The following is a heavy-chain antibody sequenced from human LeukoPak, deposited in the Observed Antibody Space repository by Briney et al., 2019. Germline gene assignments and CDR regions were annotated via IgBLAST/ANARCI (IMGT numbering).Heavy chain of an antibody. V-gene: IGHV3-23*01. D-gene: IGHD1-1*01. CDR1: GYTFTSYG. CDR3: ARVGLSGTTFIDY. J-gene: IGHJ4*02. CDR2: ISGSGGST. Sequence: ASVKVSCKASGYTFTSYGISWVRQAPGKGLEWVSAISGSGGSTYYADSVKGRFTISRDNSKNTLYLQMNSLRAEDTAVYYCARVGLSGTTFIDYWGQGTLVTVSS.